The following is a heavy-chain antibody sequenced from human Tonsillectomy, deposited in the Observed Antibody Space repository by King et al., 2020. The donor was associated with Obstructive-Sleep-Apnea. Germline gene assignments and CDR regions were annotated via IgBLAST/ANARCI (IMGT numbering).Heavy chain of an antibody. Sequence: QLVQSGAEVKKPGESLRISCKGSGYSFSRYWITWVRQMPGKGLECMGRIDPSDSYTKYSPSFRGHVTISADKSISTAYLQWSSLKASDTAIYFCARRGYSDCAADYWGQGTLVTVSS. CDR3: ARRGYSDCAADY. J-gene: IGHJ4*02. CDR2: IDPSDSYT. CDR1: GYSFSRYW. D-gene: IGHD2-21*01. V-gene: IGHV5-10-1*01.